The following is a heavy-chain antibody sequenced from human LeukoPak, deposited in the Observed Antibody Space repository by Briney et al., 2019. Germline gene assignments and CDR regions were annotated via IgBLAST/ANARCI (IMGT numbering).Heavy chain of an antibody. CDR1: EFTFGSYA. V-gene: IGHV3-23*01. CDR2: ISGSGGAT. CDR3: ATDQLGYCTNGICSFDY. D-gene: IGHD2-8*01. Sequence: GGSLRLSCAASEFTFGSYAMTWVRQAPGRGLEWISTISGSGGATYYADSVKGRFTISRDNSRNTLHLQMNSLRAEDTAVYYCATDQLGYCTNGICSFDYWGQGTLVTVSS. J-gene: IGHJ4*02.